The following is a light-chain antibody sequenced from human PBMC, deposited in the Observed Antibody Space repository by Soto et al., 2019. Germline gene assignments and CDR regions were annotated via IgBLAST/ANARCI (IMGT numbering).Light chain of an antibody. CDR1: SSNIGAGYD. Sequence: QSVLTQPPSVSGAPGQRVTISCTGSSSNIGAGYDVHWYQQLPGTAPKLLIYGNSNRPSGVPDRFSGSKSGTSASLAITGLQAEDVADYCCQSYDSSLYVFGTGTKVTVL. V-gene: IGLV1-40*01. CDR2: GNS. J-gene: IGLJ1*01. CDR3: QSYDSSLYV.